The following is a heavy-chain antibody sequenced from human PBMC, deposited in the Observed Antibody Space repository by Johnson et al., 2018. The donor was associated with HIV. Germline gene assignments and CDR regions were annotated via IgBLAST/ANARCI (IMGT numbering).Heavy chain of an antibody. CDR1: GFSFSSYA. CDR3: SRVRGKIPRGAFDI. CDR2: ISNADSTI. J-gene: IGHJ3*02. D-gene: IGHD3-10*01. Sequence: VQLVESGGGVVQPGRSLRLSCVASGFSFSSYAMHWVRQAPGKGLDWVSYISNADSTIYYADSVKGRFTISRDNAKNSLYLQMPSLRAGDTALYYCSRVRGKIPRGAFDIWGQGTMVTVSS. V-gene: IGHV3-48*04.